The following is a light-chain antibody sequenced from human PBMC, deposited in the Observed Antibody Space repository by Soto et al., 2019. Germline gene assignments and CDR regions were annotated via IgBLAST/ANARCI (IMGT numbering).Light chain of an antibody. CDR1: SSDVGFYSR. J-gene: IGLJ3*02. Sequence: QPVLTQPASVSGSPGQSITISCTGTSSDVGFYSRVSWIQQHPGKPPKLMIYEVTNPPSGVYSRSSGSKSGNTAPLTISVLQAEDEADYYCTSFTNSNTLVFGGGTKLTVL. CDR3: TSFTNSNTLV. V-gene: IGLV2-14*01. CDR2: EVT.